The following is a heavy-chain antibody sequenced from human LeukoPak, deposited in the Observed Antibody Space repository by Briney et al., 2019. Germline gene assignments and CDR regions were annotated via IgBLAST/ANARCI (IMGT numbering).Heavy chain of an antibody. J-gene: IGHJ4*02. CDR1: GFTFSRYW. D-gene: IGHD5-18*01. V-gene: IGHV3-74*01. CDR2: INTDGRNT. Sequence: GGSLRLSCAVSGFTFSRYWMHWVRQAPGKGLMWVSRINTDGRNTNYADSVKGRFTISRDNAKNTLYLQMNSLRAEDTALYYCAKDQTWIELWFNYWGQGTLVTVSS. CDR3: AKDQTWIELWFNY.